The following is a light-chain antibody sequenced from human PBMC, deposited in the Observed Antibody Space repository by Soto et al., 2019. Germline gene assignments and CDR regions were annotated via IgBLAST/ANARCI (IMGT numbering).Light chain of an antibody. CDR1: SSDVGGYNY. J-gene: IGLJ2*01. CDR3: CSYSGSRLI. Sequence: QSALTQPASVSGSPGQSITISCTGTSSDVGGYNYVSWYQQHPGKAPKLMIYDVAKRPSGVPDRFSGSKSGNTASLTISGLQPEDEGDYSCCSYSGSRLIFGGGTKLTVL. CDR2: DVA. V-gene: IGLV2-11*01.